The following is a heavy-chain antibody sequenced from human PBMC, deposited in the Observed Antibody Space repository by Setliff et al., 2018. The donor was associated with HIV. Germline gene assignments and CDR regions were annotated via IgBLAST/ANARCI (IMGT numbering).Heavy chain of an antibody. V-gene: IGHV4-34*01. Sequence: PSETLPLTCAVYGGSLSGHYWSWIRQPPGKGLEWIGEINHSGSTNYNPSLKSRVTISVDTSKNQFSLKLSSVTAADTAVYYCARAYYSYYMDVWGKGTTVTVSS. CDR3: ARAYYSYYMDV. J-gene: IGHJ6*03. CDR2: INHSGST. CDR1: GGSLSGHY.